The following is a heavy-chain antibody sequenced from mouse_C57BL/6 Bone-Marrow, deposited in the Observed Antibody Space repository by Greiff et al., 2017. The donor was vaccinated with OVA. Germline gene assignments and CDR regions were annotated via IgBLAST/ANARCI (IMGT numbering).Heavy chain of an antibody. CDR1: GYTFTSYW. V-gene: IGHV1-69*01. Sequence: QVQLKQPGAELVMPGASVKLSCKASGYTFTSYWMHWVKQRPGQGLEWIGEIDPSDSYTNYNQKFKGKSTLTVDKSSSTAYMQLSSLTSEDSAVYYCARWDYDGGAWFAYWGQGTLVTVSA. D-gene: IGHD2-4*01. J-gene: IGHJ3*01. CDR2: IDPSDSYT. CDR3: ARWDYDGGAWFAY.